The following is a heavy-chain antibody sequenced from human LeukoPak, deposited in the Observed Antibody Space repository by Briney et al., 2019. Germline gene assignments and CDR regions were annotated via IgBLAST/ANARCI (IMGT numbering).Heavy chain of an antibody. J-gene: IGHJ4*02. D-gene: IGHD2-21*02. CDR2: ISGSGGST. CDR1: GFTFSSHA. V-gene: IGHV3-23*01. CDR3: AKDLFNCGGDCSGY. Sequence: GGSLRLSCAASGFTFSSHAMSWVRQAPGKGLEWVSAISGSGGSTYYADSVKGRFTISRDNSKNTLYLQMNSLRAEDTAVYYCAKDLFNCGGDCSGYWGQGTLVTVSS.